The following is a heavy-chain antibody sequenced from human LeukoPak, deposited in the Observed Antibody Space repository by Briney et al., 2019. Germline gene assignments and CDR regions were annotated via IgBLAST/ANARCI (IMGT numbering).Heavy chain of an antibody. Sequence: GGSLRLSCAASGFTFSSYAMSWVRQAPGKGLEWVSAISGSGGSTYYADSVKGRFTTSRDNAKNTLCLQMNSLRVEDTAVYYCARGRAPSLGYYGMDVWGQGTTVTVSS. CDR3: ARGRAPSLGYYGMDV. V-gene: IGHV3-23*01. D-gene: IGHD3-10*01. CDR2: ISGSGGST. CDR1: GFTFSSYA. J-gene: IGHJ6*02.